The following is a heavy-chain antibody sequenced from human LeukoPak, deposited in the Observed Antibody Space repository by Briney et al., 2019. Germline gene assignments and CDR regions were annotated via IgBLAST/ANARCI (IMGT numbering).Heavy chain of an antibody. CDR3: ARVKGRYDYYGMDV. J-gene: IGHJ6*02. CDR2: ISSSSSSI. D-gene: IGHD1-14*01. CDR1: GFTFRSHA. Sequence: GTSLRLSCATSGFTFRSHAMHWVRQAPGKGLEWVSKISSSSSSIYYVDSVKGRFTISRDNAKNSLYLQMNSLRAEDTAVYYCARVKGRYDYYGMDVWGQGTTVTVSS. V-gene: IGHV3-48*01.